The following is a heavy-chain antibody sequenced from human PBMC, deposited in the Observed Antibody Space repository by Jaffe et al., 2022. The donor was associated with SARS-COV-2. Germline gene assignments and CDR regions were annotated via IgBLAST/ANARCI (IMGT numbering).Heavy chain of an antibody. D-gene: IGHD2-2*01. CDR2: INHSGST. CDR3: ARGGCSSTSCPADV. Sequence: QVQLQQWGAGLLKPSETLSLTCAVYGGSFSGYYWSWIRQPPGKGLEWIGEINHSGSTNYNPSLKSRVTISVDTSKNQFSLKLSSVTAADTAVYYCARGGCSSTSCPADVWGQGTTVTVSS. CDR1: GGSFSGYY. J-gene: IGHJ6*02. V-gene: IGHV4-34*01.